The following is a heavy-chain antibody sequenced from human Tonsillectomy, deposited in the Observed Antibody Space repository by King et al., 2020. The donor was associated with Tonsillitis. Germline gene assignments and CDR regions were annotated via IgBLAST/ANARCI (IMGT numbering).Heavy chain of an antibody. CDR1: GFTFSSYG. D-gene: IGHD3-22*01. Sequence: VQLVESGGGVVQPGRSLRLSCAASGFTFSSYGMHWVRQAPGKGLEWVAIISYDGSNKYYADSVKGRFTISRDNSKSTLYLLMHSLRAEDTAIYYCAKGYDSSGYYSEYFDLWGRGTLVSVSS. V-gene: IGHV3-30*18. CDR2: ISYDGSNK. CDR3: AKGYDSSGYYSEYFDL. J-gene: IGHJ2*01.